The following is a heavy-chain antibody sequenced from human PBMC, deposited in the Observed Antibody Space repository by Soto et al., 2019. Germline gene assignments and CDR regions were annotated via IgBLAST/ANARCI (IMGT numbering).Heavy chain of an antibody. CDR3: ATGPGYPRYYNGMDV. Sequence: EVQLVESGGGLVQPGGSLRLSCAASGFTLSNHDMYWVRQPTGKGLEWVSALGIGGDTYYPVSVKGRFTISRQNAKNTLYLQMNNPRAGDTVVYYCATGPGYPRYYNGMDVWGQGTTVTVSS. J-gene: IGHJ6*02. V-gene: IGHV3-13*01. CDR1: GFTLSNHD. CDR2: LGIGGDT. D-gene: IGHD3-9*01.